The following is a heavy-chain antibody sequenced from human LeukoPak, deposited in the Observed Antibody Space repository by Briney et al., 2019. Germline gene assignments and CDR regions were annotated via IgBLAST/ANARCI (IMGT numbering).Heavy chain of an antibody. Sequence: GGSLRLSSAASGFTFSSYAMSWVRQAPGKGLEWVSAISGSGGSTYYADSVKGRFTISRDNSKNTLYLQMNSLRAEDTAVYYCAKYYNAYCGGDCYFDYWGQGTLVTVSS. CDR1: GFTFSSYA. CDR3: AKYYNAYCGGDCYFDY. CDR2: ISGSGGST. J-gene: IGHJ4*02. V-gene: IGHV3-23*01. D-gene: IGHD2-21*02.